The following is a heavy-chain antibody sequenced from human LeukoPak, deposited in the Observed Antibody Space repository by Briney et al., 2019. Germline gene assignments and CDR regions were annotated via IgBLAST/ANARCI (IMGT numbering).Heavy chain of an antibody. CDR1: GFTFSNYA. Sequence: HPGGSLRLSRAASGFTFSNYAMHWVRQAPGKGLEWVAVISYDGSNKYYADSVKGRFTISRHNSKKTLYLQMNSLRAEDTAVYYCARDGCRDCSSSTPDYWGQGTLVTVSS. CDR2: ISYDGSNK. V-gene: IGHV3-30-3*01. CDR3: ARDGCRDCSSSTPDY. J-gene: IGHJ4*02. D-gene: IGHD2-2*01.